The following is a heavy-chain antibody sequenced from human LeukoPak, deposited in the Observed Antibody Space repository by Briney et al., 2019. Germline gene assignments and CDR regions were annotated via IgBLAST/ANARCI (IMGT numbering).Heavy chain of an antibody. CDR1: GFSFSSYS. J-gene: IGHJ4*02. D-gene: IGHD3-22*01. V-gene: IGHV3-21*06. CDR2: INTVSSYI. Sequence: GGSLRLSCAASGFSFSSYSFHWVRQAPGKGLEWVSSINTVSSYIYYADSLKGRFTISRDNAKNSVYLQMDSLRAEDSAVYYCARLRRNTDSSGFFYYYDYWGQGTLVTVSS. CDR3: ARLRRNTDSSGFFYYYDY.